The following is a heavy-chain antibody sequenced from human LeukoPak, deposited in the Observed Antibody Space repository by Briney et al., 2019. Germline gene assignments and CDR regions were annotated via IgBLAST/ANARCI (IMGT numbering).Heavy chain of an antibody. V-gene: IGHV4-34*01. J-gene: IGHJ6*02. CDR3: ARARDDSIPLGMDV. D-gene: IGHD3-22*01. CDR1: GGSFSGYY. CDR2: INHSGST. Sequence: SETLSLTCAVYGGSFSGYYWSWIRQPPGKGLEWIGEINHSGSTNYNPSLKSRVTISVDTSKNQFSLKLSSVTAADTAVYYCARARDDSIPLGMDVWGQGTTVTVSS.